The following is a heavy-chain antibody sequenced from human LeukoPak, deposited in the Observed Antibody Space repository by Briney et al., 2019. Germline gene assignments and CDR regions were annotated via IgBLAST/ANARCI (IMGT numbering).Heavy chain of an antibody. CDR1: GFTFDDYA. CDR2: ISWNSGSI. Sequence: GGSLRLSCAASGFTFDDYAMHWVRQAPGKGLEWVSGISWNSGSIGYADSVKGRFTISRDNAKNSLYLQMNSLRAEDTALYYCAKANYGDYLYDYWGQGTLVTVS. CDR3: AKANYGDYLYDY. V-gene: IGHV3-9*01. D-gene: IGHD4-17*01. J-gene: IGHJ4*02.